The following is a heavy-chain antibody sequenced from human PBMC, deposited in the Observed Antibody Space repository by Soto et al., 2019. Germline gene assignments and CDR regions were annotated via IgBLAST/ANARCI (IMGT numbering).Heavy chain of an antibody. CDR2: ISGSGSDT. V-gene: IGHV3-23*01. CDR3: ANRDTSMVTRYYYGMDV. CDR1: GFAFRNYD. D-gene: IGHD5-18*01. Sequence: EVQLLESGGGLVQPGGSLRLSCVASGFAFRNYDMSWVRQAPGKGLEWVSAISGSGSDTYYADSVKGRFTISRDNPKNTLYLQMNSLRAEDTAVYYCANRDTSMVTRYYYGMDVWGQGTTVTVSS. J-gene: IGHJ6*02.